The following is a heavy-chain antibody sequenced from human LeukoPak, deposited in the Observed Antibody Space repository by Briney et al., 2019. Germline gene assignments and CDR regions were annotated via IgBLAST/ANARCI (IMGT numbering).Heavy chain of an antibody. CDR2: ISSSSSTI. D-gene: IGHD3-22*01. Sequence: GRSLRLSCAASGFTFSSYSMNWVRQAPGKGLEWVSYISSSSSTIYYADSVKGRLTISRDNAKNSLYLQMNSLRAEDTAVYYCARESYDSSGYHSGYYMDVWGKGTTVTVSS. J-gene: IGHJ6*03. CDR1: GFTFSSYS. CDR3: ARESYDSSGYHSGYYMDV. V-gene: IGHV3-48*04.